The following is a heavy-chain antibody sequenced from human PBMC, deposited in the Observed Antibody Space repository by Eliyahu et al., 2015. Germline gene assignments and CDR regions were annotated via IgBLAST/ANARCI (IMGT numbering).Heavy chain of an antibody. CDR2: IDYSGST. Sequence: QVQLQESXPGLVKPSETLSXTCTVSGXSINTYXWXWIRQPPGKGLEWIGYIDYSGSTNYNPSLKSRATISVDTSKNQFSLKLSSVTAADTAVYYCARDSSGWYXAIDYWGQGTLVTVSS. D-gene: IGHD6-19*01. V-gene: IGHV4-59*01. CDR1: GXSINTYX. J-gene: IGHJ4*02. CDR3: ARDSSGWYXAIDY.